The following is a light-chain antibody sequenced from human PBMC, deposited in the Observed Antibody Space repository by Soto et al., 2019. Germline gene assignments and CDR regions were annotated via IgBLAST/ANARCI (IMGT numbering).Light chain of an antibody. CDR1: QIVSRW. CDR2: DAF. V-gene: IGKV1-5*01. CDR3: QQYNSYPLT. J-gene: IGKJ4*01. Sequence: IHITQSPSTLSPSVGDTVTITYRASQIVSRWLAWYQQKPAKGVRVLIPDAFVLASGVPSRFSGSGSGTDFTLTIGSLQPDDFAAYYCQQYNSYPLTFGGGTKV.